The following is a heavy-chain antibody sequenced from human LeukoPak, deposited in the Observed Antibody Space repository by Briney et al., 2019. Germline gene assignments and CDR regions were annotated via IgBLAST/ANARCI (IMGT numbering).Heavy chain of an antibody. V-gene: IGHV4-34*01. Sequence: PSETLSLTCAVYGGSFSGYYWSWIRQPPGKGLEWIGEINHSGSTNYNPSLKSRVTISVDTSKNQFSLKLSSVTAADTAVYYCARTTGYSSSWYNYYHMDVWGKGTTVTVSS. CDR3: ARTTGYSSSWYNYYHMDV. J-gene: IGHJ6*03. CDR1: GGSFSGYY. D-gene: IGHD6-13*01. CDR2: INHSGST.